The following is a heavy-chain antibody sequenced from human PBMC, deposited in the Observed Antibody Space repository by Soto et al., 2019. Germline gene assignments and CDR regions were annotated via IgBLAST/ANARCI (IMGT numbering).Heavy chain of an antibody. D-gene: IGHD5-18*01. CDR2: INHSGST. CDR1: GGSFSGYY. CDR3: ARDLRGYGDY. Sequence: QVQLQQWGAGLLKPSDTLSLTCAVYGGSFSGYYWSWIRQPPGKGLEWIGEINHSGSTNYNPSLKSRVTISVDTSKNQFSLKLSSVTAADTAVYYCARDLRGYGDYWGQGTLVTVSS. J-gene: IGHJ4*02. V-gene: IGHV4-34*01.